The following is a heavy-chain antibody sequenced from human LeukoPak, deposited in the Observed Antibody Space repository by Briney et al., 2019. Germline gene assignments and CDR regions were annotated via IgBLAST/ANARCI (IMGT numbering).Heavy chain of an antibody. CDR2: IYSGGST. V-gene: IGHV3-53*05. J-gene: IGHJ4*02. CDR3: AKGGYSSGWSFDY. Sequence: PGGSLRLSRAASGFTVSSNYMSWVRQAPGKGLEWVSVIYSGGSTYYADSVKGRFTISRDNSKNTLYLQMNSLRAEDTAVYYCAKGGYSSGWSFDYWGQGTLVTVSS. D-gene: IGHD6-19*01. CDR1: GFTVSSNY.